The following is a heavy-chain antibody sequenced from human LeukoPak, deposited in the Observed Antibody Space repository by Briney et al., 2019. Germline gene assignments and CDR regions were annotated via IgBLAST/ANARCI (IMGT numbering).Heavy chain of an antibody. J-gene: IGHJ4*02. Sequence: NPSETLSPTCTVSGGSMSPYHWSWIRQPPGKGLEWTGYIYYSGSTNYNPSLKSRVTISVDTSKNQFSLKLSSVTAADTAMYYCARAVSGRFDYWGQGTLVTVSS. V-gene: IGHV4-59*08. CDR2: IYYSGST. D-gene: IGHD6-19*01. CDR3: ARAVSGRFDY. CDR1: GGSMSPYH.